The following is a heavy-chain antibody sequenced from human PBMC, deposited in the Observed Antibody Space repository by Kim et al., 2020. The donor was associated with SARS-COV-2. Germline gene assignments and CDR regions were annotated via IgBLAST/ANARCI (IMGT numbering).Heavy chain of an antibody. CDR2: IYPGDSDT. CDR1: GYSFTSYW. CDR3: ARHVDCGGDCYGMDV. J-gene: IGHJ6*02. D-gene: IGHD2-21*02. V-gene: IGHV5-51*07. Sequence: GESLKISCKGSGYSFTSYWIGWVHQMPGKGLEWMGIIYPGDSDTRYSPSFQGQVTISADKSISTAYLQWSSLKASDTARYYCARHVDCGGDCYGMDVWGQGTTVTVSS.